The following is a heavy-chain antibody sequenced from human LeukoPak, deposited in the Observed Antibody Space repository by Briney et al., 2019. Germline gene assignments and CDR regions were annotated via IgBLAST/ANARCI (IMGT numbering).Heavy chain of an antibody. D-gene: IGHD6-19*01. CDR1: GFTFSSYS. J-gene: IGHJ4*02. CDR2: ISSSSTYI. Sequence: GGSLRLSCAASGFTFSSYSMNWVRQAPGKGLEWVSSISSSSTYIYYADSVKGRFTISRDSAKNSLYLQMNSLRAEDTAVYYCARVYRSGDFDYWGQGTLVTVSS. V-gene: IGHV3-21*01. CDR3: ARVYRSGDFDY.